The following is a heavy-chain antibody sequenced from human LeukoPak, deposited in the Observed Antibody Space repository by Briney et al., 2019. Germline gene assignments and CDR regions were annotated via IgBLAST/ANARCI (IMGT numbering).Heavy chain of an antibody. CDR1: GFTFDDNA. CDR2: ISGDGGST. J-gene: IGHJ4*02. Sequence: GGSLRLSCAASGFTFDDNAMHWVRQAPGKGLEWVSLISGDGGSTYYADSMKGRFTISRDNSKNSLYLQMNSLRTEDTALYYCAKDRHTHYDSSGVFHYWGQGTLVTVSS. CDR3: AKDRHTHYDSSGVFHY. D-gene: IGHD3-22*01. V-gene: IGHV3-43*02.